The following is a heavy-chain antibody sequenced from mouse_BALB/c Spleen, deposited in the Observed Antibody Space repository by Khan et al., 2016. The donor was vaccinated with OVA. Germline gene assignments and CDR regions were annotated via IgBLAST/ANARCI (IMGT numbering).Heavy chain of an antibody. V-gene: IGHV9-1*02. Sequence: QIQLVQSGPELKKPGETVKISCKASGYTFTNYGLNWINQSPGKGLKWMGWINTYTGEPVYADDFKGRVVFSLETSASTAYLQFSTLKNEDMATYFCARSRGNCLLGQWGQGTTLTVSS. J-gene: IGHJ2*01. D-gene: IGHD2-1*01. CDR3: ARSRGNCLLGQ. CDR2: INTYTGEP. CDR1: GYTFTNYG.